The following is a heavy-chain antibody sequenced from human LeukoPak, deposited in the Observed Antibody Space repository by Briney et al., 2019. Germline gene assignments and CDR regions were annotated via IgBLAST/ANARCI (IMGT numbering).Heavy chain of an antibody. J-gene: IGHJ5*02. D-gene: IGHD6-13*01. CDR2: INPNSGGT. Sequence: ASVKVSCKASGYTLTGYYMHWVRQAPGQGLEWRGWINPNSGGTNYAQKFQGRVTMTRDTSISTAYMELSRLRSDDTAVYYCARLAGTAAAGPEDWFDPWGQGTLVTVSS. CDR1: GYTLTGYY. V-gene: IGHV1-2*02. CDR3: ARLAGTAAAGPEDWFDP.